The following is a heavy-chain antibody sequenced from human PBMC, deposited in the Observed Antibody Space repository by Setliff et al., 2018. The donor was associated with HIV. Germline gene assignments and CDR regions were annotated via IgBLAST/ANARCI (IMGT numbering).Heavy chain of an antibody. J-gene: IGHJ3*01. Sequence: GESLKISCKASGYNFANYWIGWVRQRPGKGLEWMGIIYPGDSDTKYSPSFQGQVSISADKSTSTAFLQWISLKASDTATYYCARQPSGFLNPKDSFDFWGQGTKVTVSS. CDR3: ARQPSGFLNPKDSFDF. CDR1: GYNFANYW. CDR2: IYPGDSDT. V-gene: IGHV5-51*01.